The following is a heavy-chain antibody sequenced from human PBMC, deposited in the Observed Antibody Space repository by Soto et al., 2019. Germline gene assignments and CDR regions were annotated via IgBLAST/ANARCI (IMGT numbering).Heavy chain of an antibody. CDR2: ISYSGRT. J-gene: IGHJ4*02. Sequence: QVQLQESGPGLVKPSETLSLPCTVSGGSISSYYWCWVRHPPGKGLEWMGYISYSGRTNDNPSLKSRVTISVGTSTNQFSLKLSSVTAADTAVYYCARDTGRSTYYDFWSGYYKPLNLDYWGQGTLVTVSS. V-gene: IGHV4-59*01. D-gene: IGHD3-3*01. CDR3: ARDTGRSTYYDFWSGYYKPLNLDY. CDR1: GGSISSYY.